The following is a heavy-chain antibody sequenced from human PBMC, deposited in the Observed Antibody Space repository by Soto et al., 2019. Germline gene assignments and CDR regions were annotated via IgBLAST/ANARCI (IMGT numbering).Heavy chain of an antibody. CDR3: AKDTAVTTGFYYYYYYGMDV. V-gene: IGHV3-30*18. CDR2: ISYDGSIK. CDR1: GFTFRSYG. J-gene: IGHJ6*02. D-gene: IGHD4-17*01. Sequence: QVQLVESGGGVVQPGRSLRLSCAASGFTFRSYGMHWVRQAPGKGLEWVAVISYDGSIKFYADSVKGRFTISRDNSKNTLYLQMNSLRAEDTAVYYCAKDTAVTTGFYYYYYYGMDVWGQGTTVTVSS.